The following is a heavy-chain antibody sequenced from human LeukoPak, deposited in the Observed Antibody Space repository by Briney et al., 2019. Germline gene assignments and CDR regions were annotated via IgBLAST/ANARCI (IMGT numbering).Heavy chain of an antibody. D-gene: IGHD6-13*01. Sequence: GASGKVSCKASGFTFTSSAVQWVRQARGQRLEWIGWIVVGSGNTNYAQKFQERVTITRDMSTSTAYMELSSLRSEDTAVYYCAAVGGVAAGDYWGQGTLVTVSS. CDR2: IVVGSGNT. CDR1: GFTFTSSA. CDR3: AAVGGVAAGDY. J-gene: IGHJ4*02. V-gene: IGHV1-58*01.